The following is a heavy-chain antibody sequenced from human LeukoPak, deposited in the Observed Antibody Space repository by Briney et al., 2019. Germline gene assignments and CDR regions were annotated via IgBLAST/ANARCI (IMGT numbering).Heavy chain of an antibody. Sequence: PGGSLRLSCAASGFTVSSNYMSWVRQAPGKGLEWVSVIYSGGSTYYADSVKGRFTISRDNSKNTLYLQMNSLRAEDTAVYYCASSRIAVAASPLGYWGQGTLVTVSS. D-gene: IGHD6-19*01. V-gene: IGHV3-66*01. CDR3: ASSRIAVAASPLGY. J-gene: IGHJ4*02. CDR2: IYSGGST. CDR1: GFTVSSNY.